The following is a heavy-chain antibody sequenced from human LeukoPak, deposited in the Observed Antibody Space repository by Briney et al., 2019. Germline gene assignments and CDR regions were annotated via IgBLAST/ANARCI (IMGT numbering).Heavy chain of an antibody. D-gene: IGHD3-3*01. CDR3: AREGIFGVVIIARPFDY. CDR1: GGSISSYY. Sequence: SETLSLTCTVSGGSISSYYWSWIRQPAGKGLEWIGRIYTSGSTNYNPSLKSRVTISVDKSKNQFSLKLSSVTAADTAVYYCAREGIFGVVIIARPFDYWGQGALVTVSS. J-gene: IGHJ4*02. CDR2: IYTSGST. V-gene: IGHV4-4*07.